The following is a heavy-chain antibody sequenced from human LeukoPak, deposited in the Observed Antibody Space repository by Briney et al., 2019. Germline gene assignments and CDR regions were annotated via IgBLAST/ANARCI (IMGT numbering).Heavy chain of an antibody. CDR1: GGSFSGYY. CDR3: ARGGLARCSGGSCYSTYNWFDP. D-gene: IGHD2-15*01. CDR2: INHSGST. J-gene: IGHJ5*02. Sequence: PSETLSLTCAVYGGSFSGYYWSLIRQPPGKGLEWIGEINHSGSTNYNPSLKSRVTISVDTSKNQFSLKLSSVTAADTAVYYCARGGLARCSGGSCYSTYNWFDPWGQGTLVTVSS. V-gene: IGHV4-34*01.